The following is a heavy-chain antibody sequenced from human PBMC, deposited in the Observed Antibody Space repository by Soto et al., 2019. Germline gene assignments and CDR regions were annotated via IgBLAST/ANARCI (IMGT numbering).Heavy chain of an antibody. D-gene: IGHD3-3*01. J-gene: IGHJ4*02. CDR3: AKDGCLDFWSGSRLFDY. CDR1: GFTFSSYA. CDR2: INGSGGST. V-gene: IGHV3-23*01. Sequence: EVQLLESGGGLVQPGGSLRLSCAASGFTFSSYAMNWVRQAPGKGLEWVSNINGSGGSTYYADSVQGRFTISRDNSKNTLYLQMNSLRAEDTAVYYCAKDGCLDFWSGSRLFDYWGQGTLVTVSS.